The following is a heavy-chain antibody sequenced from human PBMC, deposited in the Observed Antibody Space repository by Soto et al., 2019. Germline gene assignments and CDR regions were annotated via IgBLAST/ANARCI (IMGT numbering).Heavy chain of an antibody. CDR2: IKTDGSEK. V-gene: IGHV3-7*05. Sequence: EVQLVESGGGLVRPGGSLRLSCAASGFTFSDYWMSWVRQAPGKGLECVANIKTDGSEKYYVDPVKGRFTISRDNAKNSLYLQMNSLRAETPAVYYCASSMGRGGNDYWGQGTLVAVSS. J-gene: IGHJ4*02. CDR3: ASSMGRGGNDY. CDR1: GFTFSDYW. D-gene: IGHD3-10*01.